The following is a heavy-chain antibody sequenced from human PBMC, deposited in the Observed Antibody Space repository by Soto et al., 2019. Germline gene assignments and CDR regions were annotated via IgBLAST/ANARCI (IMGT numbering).Heavy chain of an antibody. V-gene: IGHV4-34*01. CDR1: GGSFSGYY. CDR3: ARAAGSYYRIGPWFDP. Sequence: QVQLQQWGAGLLKPSETLSLTCAVYGGSFSGYYWSWIRQPPGKGLEWIGEINHSGSTNYNPSLKSRVTISVDTSKNQFSLKLSSVTAADTAVYYCARAAGSYYRIGPWFDPWGQGTLVTVSS. D-gene: IGHD1-26*01. J-gene: IGHJ5*02. CDR2: INHSGST.